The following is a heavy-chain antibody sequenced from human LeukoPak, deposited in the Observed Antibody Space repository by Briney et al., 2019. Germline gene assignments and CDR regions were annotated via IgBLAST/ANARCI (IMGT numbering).Heavy chain of an antibody. CDR3: ARGSLTMVRGVNHYYYYYGMDV. CDR2: ISAYNGNT. CDR1: GYTFTSYG. Sequence: GASVKVSCKASGYTFTSYGISWVRQAPGQGLEWMGWISAYNGNTNYAQKLQGRVTMTTDTSTSTAYMELRSLRSDDTAVYYCARGSLTMVRGVNHYYYYYGMDVWGKGTTVTVSS. V-gene: IGHV1-18*01. J-gene: IGHJ6*04. D-gene: IGHD3-10*01.